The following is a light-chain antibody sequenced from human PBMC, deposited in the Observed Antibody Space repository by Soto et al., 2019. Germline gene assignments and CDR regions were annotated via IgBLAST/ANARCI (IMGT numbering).Light chain of an antibody. V-gene: IGKV1-5*01. CDR3: QQYNTWSWT. CDR2: DAS. CDR1: QNIINC. Sequence: DIQMTQSPSTLSASVGDRATITCRASQNIINCLAWYQQKPGKAPNLLISDASTMTTGVPSRFSGSGSGTEFTLTITSLQSDDFSTYYCQQYNTWSWTFGQGTKVEFK. J-gene: IGKJ1*01.